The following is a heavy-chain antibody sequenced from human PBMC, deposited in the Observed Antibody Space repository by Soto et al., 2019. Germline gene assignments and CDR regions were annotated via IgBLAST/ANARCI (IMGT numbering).Heavy chain of an antibody. V-gene: IGHV1-8*01. CDR2: MTPNSGNT. CDR3: ARKVGALGV. Sequence: QVQLVQSGAEVKEPGASVKVSCKASGYTFTNYDVNWVRQAPGQGLEWMGWMTPNSGNTAYAQKFQRRVTMTRDTSISTAYMELSSLTSEDTAVYYCARKVGALGVWGQGTLVAVAS. CDR1: GYTFTNYD. J-gene: IGHJ4*02. D-gene: IGHD1-26*01.